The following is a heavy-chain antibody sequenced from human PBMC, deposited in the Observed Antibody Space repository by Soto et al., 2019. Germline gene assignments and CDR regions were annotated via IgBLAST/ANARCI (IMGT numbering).Heavy chain of an antibody. D-gene: IGHD3-10*01. Sequence: SETLSLTCTVSGGSISSYYWSWIRQPPGKGLEWIGYIYYSGSTNYNPSLKSRVTISVDTSKNQFSLKLSSVTAADTAVYYCARHGRYGSGSYSKGYFDYWGQGTLVTV. CDR2: IYYSGST. J-gene: IGHJ4*02. CDR3: ARHGRYGSGSYSKGYFDY. CDR1: GGSISSYY. V-gene: IGHV4-59*08.